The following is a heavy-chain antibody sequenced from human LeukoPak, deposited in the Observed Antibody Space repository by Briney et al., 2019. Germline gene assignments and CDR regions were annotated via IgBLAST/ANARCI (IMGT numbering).Heavy chain of an antibody. CDR2: INSDGSST. D-gene: IGHD3-22*01. CDR1: GFTFSSYW. CDR3: AFSYYYDSTLRADAFDI. Sequence: GGSLRLSCAASGFTFSSYWMHWVRQAPGKGLVWVSRINSDGSSTSYADSVKGRFTISRDNAKNTLYLQMNSLRAEDTAVYYCAFSYYYDSTLRADAFDIWGQGTMVTVSS. J-gene: IGHJ3*02. V-gene: IGHV3-74*01.